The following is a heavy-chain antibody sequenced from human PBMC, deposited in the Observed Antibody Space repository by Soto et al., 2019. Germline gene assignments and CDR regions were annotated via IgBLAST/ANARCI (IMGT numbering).Heavy chain of an antibody. CDR1: GFTFSSYA. V-gene: IGHV3-30-3*01. Sequence: QVQLVESGGGVVQPGRSLRLSCAASGFTFSSYAMHWVRQAPGKGLEWVAVISYDGSNKYYADSVKGRFTISRDNSKNTLYLQMNSLSAEDTAVYYCARDLTRGSRYYYYGMDVWGQGTTVTVSS. J-gene: IGHJ6*02. CDR2: ISYDGSNK. D-gene: IGHD1-26*01. CDR3: ARDLTRGSRYYYYGMDV.